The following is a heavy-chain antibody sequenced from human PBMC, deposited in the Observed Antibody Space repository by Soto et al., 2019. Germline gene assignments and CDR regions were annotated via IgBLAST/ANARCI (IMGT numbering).Heavy chain of an antibody. CDR2: ISYDGSNK. CDR3: SRDHVSDYVWGSYRYTPRGGYYYYGMDV. Sequence: GGSLRLSCAASGSTFSSYAMHWVRQAPGKGLEWVAVISYDGSNKYYADSVKGRFTISRDNSKNTLYLQMNSLRAEDTAVYYCSRDHVSDYVWGSYRYTPRGGYYYYGMDVWGQGTTVTVSS. V-gene: IGHV3-30-3*01. CDR1: GSTFSSYA. J-gene: IGHJ6*02. D-gene: IGHD3-16*02.